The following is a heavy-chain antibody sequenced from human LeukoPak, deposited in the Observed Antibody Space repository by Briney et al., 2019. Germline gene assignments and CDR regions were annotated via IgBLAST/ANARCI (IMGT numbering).Heavy chain of an antibody. CDR1: GGSISSYY. V-gene: IGHV4-59*01. CDR2: IYYSGST. CDR3: ARGLMMAVAGRGEFHY. J-gene: IGHJ4*02. D-gene: IGHD6-13*01. Sequence: SETLSLACTVSGGSISSYYWSWIRQPPGKGLEWIGYIYYSGSTNYNPSLKSRVTISVDTSKNQFSLKLSSVTAADAAVYYCARGLMMAVAGRGEFHYWGQGTLVTVSS.